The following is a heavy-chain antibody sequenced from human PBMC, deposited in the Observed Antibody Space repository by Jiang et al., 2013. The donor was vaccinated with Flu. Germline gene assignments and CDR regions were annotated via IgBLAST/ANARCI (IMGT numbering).Heavy chain of an antibody. Sequence: VQLLESGGGSVQPGGSLRLSCAASGFTFSIHAMGWVRQAPGKGLEWVSTISGGGGSTYYADSVKGRFTISRDNSRNTLYLQMNSLRAEDTAVYYCARRNWDNWYFDLWGRGTLVTVSS. D-gene: IGHD1/OR15-1a*01. CDR3: ARRNWDNWYFDL. CDR1: GFTFSIHA. V-gene: IGHV3-23*01. CDR2: ISGGGGST. J-gene: IGHJ2*01.